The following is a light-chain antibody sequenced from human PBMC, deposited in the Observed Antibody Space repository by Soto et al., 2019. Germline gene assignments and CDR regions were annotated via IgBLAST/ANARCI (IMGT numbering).Light chain of an antibody. CDR1: QTIGSSH. J-gene: IGKJ1*01. V-gene: IGKV3-20*01. Sequence: EIVLTQSPGTLSLSPGGRATLSCRASQTIGSSHLAWYQQKPGQAPRVLIFAASSRATGIPDRFSGSGSGTDFTLTISRLEPEDFAVYYCQQYGGSPRTFGQGTKVELK. CDR3: QQYGGSPRT. CDR2: AAS.